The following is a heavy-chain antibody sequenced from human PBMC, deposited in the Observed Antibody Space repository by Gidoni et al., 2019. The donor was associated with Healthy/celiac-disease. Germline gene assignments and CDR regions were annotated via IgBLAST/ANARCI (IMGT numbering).Heavy chain of an antibody. CDR3: ARRRGVGSTNGVGNYYYYYGMDV. Sequence: QVQLQESGPGLVKPSETLSLTCTVSGVSISSYYWRWIRQPPGKGLEWIGYIYYSGSTTYNPSLKSRVTISVDTSKNQFSLKLSSVTAADTAVYYCARRRGVGSTNGVGNYYYYYGMDVWGQGTTVTVSS. J-gene: IGHJ6*02. CDR1: GVSISSYY. V-gene: IGHV4-59*08. D-gene: IGHD2-8*01. CDR2: IYYSGST.